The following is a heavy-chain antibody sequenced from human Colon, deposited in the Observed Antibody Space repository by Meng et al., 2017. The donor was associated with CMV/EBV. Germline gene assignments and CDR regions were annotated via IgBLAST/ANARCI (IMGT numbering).Heavy chain of an antibody. CDR2: ISSDQSTI. J-gene: IGHJ4*02. D-gene: IGHD1-1*01. V-gene: IGHV3-48*04. Sequence: GGSLRLSCAASGFTFSVYGMGWVRQAPGKGLEWISYISSDQSTIYHADSVKGRFTVSRDNAKNSLYLHMNSLRADDTAVYYRAREQGSWNVIYWGQGTRVTVSS. CDR1: GFTFSVYG. CDR3: AREQGSWNVIY.